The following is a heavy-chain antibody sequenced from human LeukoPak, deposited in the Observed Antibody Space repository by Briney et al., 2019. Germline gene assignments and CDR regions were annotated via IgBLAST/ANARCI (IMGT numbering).Heavy chain of an antibody. J-gene: IGHJ6*02. CDR3: ARTFLECPRCGLDV. Sequence: GGSLRLSCAASGFTFGSSWMAWVRQVPGKGLEWVANINPDGSEKYYVASVKGRFTISRDNAKNSLYLQMNSLRADDTAVYYCARTFLECPRCGLDVWGQGTTVTVS. V-gene: IGHV3-7*03. CDR1: GFTFGSSW. CDR2: INPDGSEK. D-gene: IGHD3-3*02.